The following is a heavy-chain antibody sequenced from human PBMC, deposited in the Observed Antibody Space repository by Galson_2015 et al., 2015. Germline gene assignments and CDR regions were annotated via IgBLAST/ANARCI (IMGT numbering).Heavy chain of an antibody. Sequence: LSLTCTVSAGSIRSSSYYWGWLRQPPGRGLEWIGSIYYSGSTYYNPSLKSRVTISVDTSKNQFSLKLSSVTAADTAVYYCAKDQSFGRSVWFDPWGQGTLVTVSS. CDR3: AKDQSFGRSVWFDP. V-gene: IGHV4-39*02. CDR1: AGSIRSSSYY. D-gene: IGHD1-26*01. J-gene: IGHJ5*02. CDR2: IYYSGST.